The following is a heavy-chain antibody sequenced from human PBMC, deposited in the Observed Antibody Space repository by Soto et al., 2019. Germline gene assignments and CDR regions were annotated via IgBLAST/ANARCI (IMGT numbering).Heavy chain of an antibody. CDR1: VFTFSSYE. D-gene: IGHD2-15*01. V-gene: IGHV3-48*03. CDR2: ISRSGDVI. Sequence: GGSLRLSCAGSVFTFSSYEMNCVRHSPGKGLEWVSYISRSGDVIYYADSVKGRFTVSRDNAKNSLYLQMNSLRAEDTAVYYCALDDEGGCSRSWFEPWGQGTLVTVSS. CDR3: ALDDEGGCSRSWFEP. J-gene: IGHJ5*02.